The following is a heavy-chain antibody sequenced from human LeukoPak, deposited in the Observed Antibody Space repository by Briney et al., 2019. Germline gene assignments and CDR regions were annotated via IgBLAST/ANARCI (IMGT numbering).Heavy chain of an antibody. CDR2: INPNSGGT. D-gene: IGHD3-22*01. CDR1: GYTFTGYY. CDR3: ARGGRYYYDSSGYYPAY. J-gene: IGHJ4*02. Sequence: ASVKASCKASGYTFTGYYMHWVRQAPGQGLEWMGWINPNSGGTNYAQKFQGRVTMTRDTSISTAYMELSRLRSDDTAVYYCARGGRYYYDSSGYYPAYWGQGTLVTVSS. V-gene: IGHV1-2*02.